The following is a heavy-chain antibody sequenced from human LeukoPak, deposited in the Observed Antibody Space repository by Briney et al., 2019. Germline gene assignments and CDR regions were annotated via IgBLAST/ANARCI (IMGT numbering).Heavy chain of an antibody. CDR2: IKPSDGST. Sequence: ASVKVSYKASGYTFTTYYMHWVRQAPGQGLEWMGIIKPSDGSTNYAQKFQGRVTMTRDTSTSIVYMELSSLRSEDTAVYYCARVVVDSSGWYYFDYWGQGTLVTVSS. CDR3: ARVVVDSSGWYYFDY. V-gene: IGHV1-46*01. J-gene: IGHJ4*02. D-gene: IGHD6-19*01. CDR1: GYTFTTYY.